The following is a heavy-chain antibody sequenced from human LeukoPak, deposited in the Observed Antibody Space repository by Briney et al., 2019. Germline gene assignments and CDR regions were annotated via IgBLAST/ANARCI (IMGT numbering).Heavy chain of an antibody. Sequence: GGSLRLSCAASGFTFSSYWMHWVRQTPGKGLLWVSRINTDGRITDYADSVRSRSTISRDNARNTLYLQMTSLRPEDTAVYYCARDLRGARDHWGQGTLVTVSS. CDR2: INTDGRIT. CDR3: ARDLRGARDH. CDR1: GFTFSSYW. J-gene: IGHJ4*02. D-gene: IGHD1-26*01. V-gene: IGHV3-74*01.